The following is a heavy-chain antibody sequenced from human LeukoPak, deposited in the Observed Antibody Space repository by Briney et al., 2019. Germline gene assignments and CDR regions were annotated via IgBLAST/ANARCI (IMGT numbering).Heavy chain of an antibody. Sequence: ASVNVSCKASGYTFTSYYMHCVRQAPGQGLEWMGWINTNTGNPTYAQGFTGRFVFSLDTSVSTAYLQISSLKAEDTAVYYCARESLGYGDPTSPWGQGTLVTVSS. CDR1: GYTFTSYY. CDR2: INTNTGNP. V-gene: IGHV7-4-1*02. D-gene: IGHD4-17*01. CDR3: ARESLGYGDPTSP. J-gene: IGHJ5*02.